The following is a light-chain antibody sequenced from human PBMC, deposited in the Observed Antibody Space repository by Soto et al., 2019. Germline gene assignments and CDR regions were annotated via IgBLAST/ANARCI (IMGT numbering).Light chain of an antibody. J-gene: IGLJ1*01. CDR3: SSYTSASTYV. V-gene: IGLV2-14*01. CDR1: SSDVGGYNY. CDR2: EVR. Sequence: QSALTQPASVSGSPGQSITISCTGTSSDVGGYNYVSWYQQHPGKAPKLMIYEVRNRPSGVSSRFSGSKSGNTASLTISGRQAEDEADYYCSSYTSASTYVFGTGTKLTVL.